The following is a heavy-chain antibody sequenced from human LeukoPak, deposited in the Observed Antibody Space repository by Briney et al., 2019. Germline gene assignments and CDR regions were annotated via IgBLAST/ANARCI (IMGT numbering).Heavy chain of an antibody. V-gene: IGHV4-30-2*01. D-gene: IGHD4-23*01. Sequence: SETLSLTCAVSGGSISSGGYSWSWIRQPPGKGLEWIGYIYHSGSTYYNPSLKSRVTISVDRSKNQFSLKLSSVTAADTAVYYCARGATVVTPSGAFDIWGQGTMVTVSS. CDR3: ARGATVVTPSGAFDI. J-gene: IGHJ3*02. CDR1: GGSISSGGYS. CDR2: IYHSGST.